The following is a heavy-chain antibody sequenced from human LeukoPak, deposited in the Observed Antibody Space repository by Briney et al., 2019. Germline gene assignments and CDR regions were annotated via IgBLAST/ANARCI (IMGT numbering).Heavy chain of an antibody. Sequence: PGRSLRLSCAASGFTFSHYAMHWVRQAPGRGLEWVGIIWYDGSNKFYADSVKGRFTISRDNSKNTLSLQMNSLRPEDTAVYYCARDAIILVRGVMVDLYDMDVWGKGTTVTVSS. CDR3: ARDAIILVRGVMVDLYDMDV. D-gene: IGHD3-10*01. CDR1: GFTFSHYA. J-gene: IGHJ6*04. V-gene: IGHV3-33*01. CDR2: IWYDGSNK.